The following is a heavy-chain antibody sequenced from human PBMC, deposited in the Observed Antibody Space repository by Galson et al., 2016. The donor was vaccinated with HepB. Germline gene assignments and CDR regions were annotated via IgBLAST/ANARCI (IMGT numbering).Heavy chain of an antibody. CDR2: ISSSGSTM. J-gene: IGHJ6*02. D-gene: IGHD5-12*01. V-gene: IGHV3-11*01. CDR1: GFTFSDYY. CDR3: ARDGLRIAVKYYFAMDV. Sequence: SLRLSCAASGFTFSDYYIGWIRQAPGKGLEWVAYISSSGSTMSYADSAKGRFAISRDNAKNLLFLQMNNLRADDTAVYYCARDGLRIAVKYYFAMDVWGQGTTVTVSS.